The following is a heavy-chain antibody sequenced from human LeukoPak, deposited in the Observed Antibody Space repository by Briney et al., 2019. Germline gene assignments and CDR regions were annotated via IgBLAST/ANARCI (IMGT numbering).Heavy chain of an antibody. V-gene: IGHV4-59*08. J-gene: IGHJ5*02. CDR3: ASSKPDLDT. D-gene: IGHD2-2*01. CDR2: IYNSENT. Sequence: PSETLSLTCTVSGGSISSFYWNWIRQPPGKGLEWIGYIYNSENTNYNPSLESRVTISVDTSKNQFSLKLNSVTASDTAVYYCASSKPDLDTWGQGTLVTVSS. CDR1: GGSISSFY.